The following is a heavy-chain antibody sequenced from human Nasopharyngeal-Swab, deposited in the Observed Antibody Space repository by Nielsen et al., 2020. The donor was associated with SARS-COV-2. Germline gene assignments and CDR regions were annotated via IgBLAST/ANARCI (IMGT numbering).Heavy chain of an antibody. V-gene: IGHV3-21*01. CDR3: ARDTGGPPNYFDP. D-gene: IGHD1-7*01. Sequence: GESLKISCVASGFTFSGYTMNWVRQAPGKGLEWISSISSTTLYIYYADSVKGRFTISRDNAKNSLYLQMNFLRVEDTAMYYCARDTGGPPNYFDPWGQGTLVTVSS. CDR1: GFTFSGYT. J-gene: IGHJ5*02. CDR2: ISSTTLYI.